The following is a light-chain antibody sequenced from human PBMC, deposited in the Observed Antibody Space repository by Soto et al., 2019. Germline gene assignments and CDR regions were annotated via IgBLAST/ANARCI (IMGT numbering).Light chain of an antibody. CDR2: DAI. Sequence: DKLMSQSPATLSVSPWERVTLSCRASQNIHNHMSWFLQKPGQTPRLLIYDAIIRAPDVPARFSGSWSGTEFTLTIISLQSEDFAVHYCQQYDAWPLTFGGGTKVEIK. CDR1: QNIHNH. J-gene: IGKJ4*01. CDR3: QQYDAWPLT. V-gene: IGKV3-15*01.